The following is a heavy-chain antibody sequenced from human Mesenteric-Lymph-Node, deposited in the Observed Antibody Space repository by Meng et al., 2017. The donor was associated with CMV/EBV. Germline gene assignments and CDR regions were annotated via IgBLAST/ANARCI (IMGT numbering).Heavy chain of an antibody. Sequence: CAASGFTFSTSGMHWVRQAPGKGLEWVAVIWYDGSNKYYADSVKGRFTISRDNSKNTLYLQMNSLRAEDTAVYYCARRRGGSGTVFDYWGQGTLVTVSS. CDR3: ARRRGGSGTVFDY. CDR1: GFTFSTSG. D-gene: IGHD2-15*01. V-gene: IGHV3-33*01. J-gene: IGHJ4*02. CDR2: IWYDGSNK.